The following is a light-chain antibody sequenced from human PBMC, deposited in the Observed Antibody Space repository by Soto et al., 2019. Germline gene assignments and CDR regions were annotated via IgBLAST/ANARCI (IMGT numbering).Light chain of an antibody. V-gene: IGKV3-20*01. CDR2: AAS. CDR3: QQYALTT. CDR1: QSVSSSY. Sequence: ESGLTKFPGTLSLSPGERATLSCRASQSVSSSYIAWSQQKPGQAPRLLIDAASTRDTGIPDRFSGSWSGTDFTLTISRLEPEDFAVYYCQQYALTTFGQGTKVEIK. J-gene: IGKJ1*01.